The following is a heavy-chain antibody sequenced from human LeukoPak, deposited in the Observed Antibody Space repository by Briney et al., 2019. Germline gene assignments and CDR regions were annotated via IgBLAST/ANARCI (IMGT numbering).Heavy chain of an antibody. D-gene: IGHD5-18*01. Sequence: GGSLRLSCAASGFTFDNHAMHWVRQAPGKGLMWVSPINRGGGRTYYADSVKGRFTISRDDAKNTLYLQVNSLRAEDTALYFCARGGSETPMAHDYWGQGTLVTVSS. J-gene: IGHJ4*02. CDR1: GFTFDNHA. V-gene: IGHV3-74*01. CDR3: ARGGSETPMAHDY. CDR2: INRGGGRT.